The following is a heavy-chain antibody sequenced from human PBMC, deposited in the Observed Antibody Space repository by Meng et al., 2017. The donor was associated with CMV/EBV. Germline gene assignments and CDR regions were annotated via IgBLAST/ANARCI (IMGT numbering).Heavy chain of an antibody. CDR1: GGSFSGYY. V-gene: IGHV4-34*01. CDR2: INHSGST. CDR3: ARGVGGWFDP. Sequence: QVQLEQWGAGLLKPSATLSLTGAVYGGSFSGYYWSWIRQPPGKGLEWIGEINHSGSTNYNPSLKSRVTISVDTSKNQFSLKLSSVTAADTAVYYCARGVGGWFDPWGQGTLVTVSS. J-gene: IGHJ5*02. D-gene: IGHD1-26*01.